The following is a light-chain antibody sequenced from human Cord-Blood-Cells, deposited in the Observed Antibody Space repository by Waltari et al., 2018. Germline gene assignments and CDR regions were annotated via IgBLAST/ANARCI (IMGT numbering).Light chain of an antibody. CDR3: SSYTSSSTVV. CDR1: SSDVGGYNY. Sequence: QSALTQPASVSGSPGQSITLSCTGTSSDVGGYNYVSWYQQHAGKAPKLMIYDVSNRPSGVSNRFSGSKYGNTASLTISGLQAEDEADYYCSSYTSSSTVVFGGGTKLTVL. CDR2: DVS. J-gene: IGLJ2*01. V-gene: IGLV2-14*01.